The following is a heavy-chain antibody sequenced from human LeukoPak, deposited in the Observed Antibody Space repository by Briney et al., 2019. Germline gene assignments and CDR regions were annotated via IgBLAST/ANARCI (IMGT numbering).Heavy chain of an antibody. CDR2: IYYSGST. V-gene: IGHV4-59*01. Sequence: PSETLSLTCTVSGGSISSYYWSWIRHPPGKGLEWIGYIYYSGSTNYNPSLKSRVTISVDTSKNQFSLKLSSVTAADTAVYYCACGDLELGAFDIWGQGTMVTVSS. J-gene: IGHJ3*02. CDR1: GGSISSYY. D-gene: IGHD3-10*01. CDR3: ACGDLELGAFDI.